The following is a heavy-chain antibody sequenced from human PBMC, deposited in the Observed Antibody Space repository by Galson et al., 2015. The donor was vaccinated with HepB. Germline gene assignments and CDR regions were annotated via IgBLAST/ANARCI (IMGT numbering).Heavy chain of an antibody. Sequence: SVKVSCKASGYTFTSYGISWVRQAPGQGLEWMGWISAYNGNTNYAQKLQGRVTMTTDTSTSTAYMELRSLRSDDTAVYYCARDRRIAAAGVEFGYWGQGTLVTVSS. J-gene: IGHJ4*02. CDR2: ISAYNGNT. D-gene: IGHD6-13*01. V-gene: IGHV1-18*01. CDR3: ARDRRIAAAGVEFGY. CDR1: GYTFTSYG.